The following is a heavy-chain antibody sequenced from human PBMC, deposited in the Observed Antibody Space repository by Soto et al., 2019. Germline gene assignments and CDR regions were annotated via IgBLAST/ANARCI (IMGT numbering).Heavy chain of an antibody. Sequence: HSETLSLTCTVSGGSISSYYWSWIRQPPGKGLEWIGYIYYSGSTNYNPSLKSRVTISVDTSKNQFSLKLSSVTAADTAVYYCARDGGKVPPAMKYWGQGTLVTVSS. CDR3: ARDGGKVPPAMKY. CDR2: IYYSGST. V-gene: IGHV4-59*01. CDR1: GGSISSYY. D-gene: IGHD2-2*01. J-gene: IGHJ4*02.